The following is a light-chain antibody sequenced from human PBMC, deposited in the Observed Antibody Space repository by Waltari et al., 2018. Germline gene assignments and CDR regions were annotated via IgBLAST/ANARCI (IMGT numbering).Light chain of an antibody. CDR2: DVS. CDR3: CSYAGSYTFPYV. Sequence: QSALTQPRSVSGSPGQSVTISCTGTSSDVGGYNYVSWYQQHPGKAPKLMIYDVSKRPSGVPDRFSGSESGNTASLTISGLQAEDEADYYCCSYAGSYTFPYVFGTGTKVTVL. J-gene: IGLJ1*01. CDR1: SSDVGGYNY. V-gene: IGLV2-11*01.